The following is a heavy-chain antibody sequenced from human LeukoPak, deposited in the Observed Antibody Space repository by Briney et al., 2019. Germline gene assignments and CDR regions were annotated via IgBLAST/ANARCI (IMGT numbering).Heavy chain of an antibody. Sequence: PGGSLRLSCAASGFTFSSYAMSWVRQAPGKGLEWVSAISASGLTTYYADSVKGRFSNSRDNSKNTLYLQMSSLRADDTAVYYCAKEPREYCSRTSCPNWIDAWGQGTLVTVSS. D-gene: IGHD2-2*01. CDR3: AKEPREYCSRTSCPNWIDA. V-gene: IGHV3-23*01. J-gene: IGHJ5*02. CDR1: GFTFSSYA. CDR2: ISASGLTT.